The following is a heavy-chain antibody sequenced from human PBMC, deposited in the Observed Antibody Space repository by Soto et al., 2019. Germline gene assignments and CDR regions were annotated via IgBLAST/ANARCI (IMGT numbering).Heavy chain of an antibody. D-gene: IGHD2-21*01. J-gene: IGHJ6*02. CDR3: AREPEAVRNGYTYRVIFYLGFDV. V-gene: IGHV3-48*03. CDR2: ISSSGDTI. Sequence: HPGGSLRLSCAASGFNFWTYQMHWVRQAPGKGLEWVSYISSSGDTIYYADSLKGRFTISRDNAKNSLYLQMSSLRVDDAAIYYCAREPEAVRNGYTYRVIFYLGFDVWGRGTTVTVSS. CDR1: GFNFWTYQ.